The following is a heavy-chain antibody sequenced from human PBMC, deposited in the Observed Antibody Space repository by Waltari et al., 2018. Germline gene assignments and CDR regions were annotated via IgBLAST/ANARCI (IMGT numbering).Heavy chain of an antibody. Sequence: QVQLVQSGAEVKKPGSSVKVSCKASGGTFSSYAISWVRQAPGHGLEWMGGIIPILGIANYAQKFQGRVTITADESTSTAYMELSSLRSEDTAVYYCATGTRKFFGVVVFPLFDYWGQGTLVTVSS. D-gene: IGHD3-3*01. J-gene: IGHJ4*02. CDR1: GGTFSSYA. V-gene: IGHV1-69*04. CDR2: IIPILGIA. CDR3: ATGTRKFFGVVVFPLFDY.